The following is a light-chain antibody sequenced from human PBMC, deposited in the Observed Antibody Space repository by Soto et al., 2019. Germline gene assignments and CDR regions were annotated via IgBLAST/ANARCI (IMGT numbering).Light chain of an antibody. J-gene: IGKJ5*01. CDR1: HFVSSRN. CDR2: GAS. V-gene: IGKV3-20*01. CDR3: QQYGSSPST. Sequence: EIVLTQSPGTLSLSAGESSTLXXRASHFVSSRNLAWYQQKPCQPPRLXIYGASSRAPGIPDRFSGSGSGTDFTLTITPLEPEDFAVYFCQQYGSSPSTFGQGTRLEIK.